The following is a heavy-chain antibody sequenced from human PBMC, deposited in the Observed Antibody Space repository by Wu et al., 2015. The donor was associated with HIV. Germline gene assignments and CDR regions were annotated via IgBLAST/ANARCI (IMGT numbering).Heavy chain of an antibody. D-gene: IGHD3-22*01. CDR3: AREGYYYDSSGYYSWEGFDY. V-gene: IGHV1-69*05. CDR2: IIPIFGTA. J-gene: IGHJ4*02. CDR1: GGTFSSYV. Sequence: QVQLVQSGAEVKKPGSSVKVSCKASGGTFSSYVISWVRQAPGQGLEWMGGIIPIFGTANYAQKFQGRVTITTDESTSTAYMELSSLRSEDTAVYYCAREGYYYDSSGYYSWEGFDYWGQGTLVTVSS.